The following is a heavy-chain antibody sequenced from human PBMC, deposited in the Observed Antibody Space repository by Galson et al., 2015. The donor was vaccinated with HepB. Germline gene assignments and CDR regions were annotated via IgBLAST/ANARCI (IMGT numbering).Heavy chain of an antibody. D-gene: IGHD3-9*01. J-gene: IGHJ4*02. CDR3: TTDEEDFDWLHDY. V-gene: IGHV3-15*07. Sequence: SLRLSCAASGFTFSNAWMNWVRQAPGKGLEWVGRIKSKTDGGTTDYAAPVKGRFTISRDDSKNTLYLQMNSLKTEDTAVYYCTTDEEDFDWLHDYWGQGTLVTVSS. CDR1: GFTFSNAW. CDR2: IKSKTDGGTT.